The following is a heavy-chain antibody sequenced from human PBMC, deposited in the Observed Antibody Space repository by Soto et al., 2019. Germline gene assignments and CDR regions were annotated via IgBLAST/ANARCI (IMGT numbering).Heavy chain of an antibody. D-gene: IGHD1-26*01. CDR1: GCTFSSYA. CDR2: INPSCGTE. J-gene: IGHJ4*02. Sequence: SVKVSCKASGCTFSSYAISWVRQAPGQGLEWMGVINPSCGTENYAQKFQGRVTMTADESTSTAYMELSSLRSEDTAVYYCARDPVGAETATDFDYWGQGTLVTVSS. CDR3: ARDPVGAETATDFDY. V-gene: IGHV1-69*13.